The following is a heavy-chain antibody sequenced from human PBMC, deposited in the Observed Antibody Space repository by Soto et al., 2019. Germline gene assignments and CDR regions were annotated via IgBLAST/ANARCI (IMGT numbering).Heavy chain of an antibody. CDR1: GCTFTSYG. V-gene: IGHV1-18*01. D-gene: IGHD6-19*01. CDR2: ISAYNGNT. J-gene: IGHJ3*02. CDR3: ARDLAVDGTGAFDI. Sequence: ASVKVSCKASGCTFTSYGISWVRQAPGQGLEWMGWISAYNGNTNYAQKLQGRVTMTTDTSTSTAYMELRSLRSDDTAVYYCARDLAVDGTGAFDIWGQGTMVTVSS.